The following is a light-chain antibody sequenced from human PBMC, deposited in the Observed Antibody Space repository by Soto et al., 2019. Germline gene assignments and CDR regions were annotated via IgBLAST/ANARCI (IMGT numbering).Light chain of an antibody. CDR3: QQYNDYSGM. V-gene: IGKV1-5*01. J-gene: IGKJ1*01. CDR2: DAS. Sequence: IHMTQSRSTLSLSVVDRVTITYRASQSISRWLAWHQQKPGKAPRLLIYDASNLQRGVPSRFSGSGSGTEFTLTITSLQPEDFATYYCQQYNDYSGMFGQGTKVDI. CDR1: QSISRW.